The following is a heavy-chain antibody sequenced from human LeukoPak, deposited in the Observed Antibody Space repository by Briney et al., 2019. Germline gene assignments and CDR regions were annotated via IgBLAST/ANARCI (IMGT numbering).Heavy chain of an antibody. CDR2: TYYKSKWSS. CDR3: ARGDIALDY. D-gene: IGHD5-12*01. J-gene: IGHJ4*02. CDR1: GDSVSSNSAV. Sequence: SQTLSLTCAISGDSVSSNSAVWNWIRQSPSRGLEWLGRTYYKSKWSSDFAISVKSRITINPDTSKNQFSLHLNSVTPEDTAVYYCARGDIALDYWGQGTLVTASS. V-gene: IGHV6-1*01.